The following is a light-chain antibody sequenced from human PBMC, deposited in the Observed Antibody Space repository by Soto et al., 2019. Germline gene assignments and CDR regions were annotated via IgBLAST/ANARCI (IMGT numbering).Light chain of an antibody. CDR2: GAS. Sequence: EIVMTQSPATLSVSPGERATLSCRASQSISNNLAWYQQKPGQSPRLLIYGASTRATSGPARFSGSGSGTEFTLTIRSLQSEDFEVYYCQQYDNWPLTFGGGTKVEIK. J-gene: IGKJ4*01. V-gene: IGKV3-15*01. CDR3: QQYDNWPLT. CDR1: QSISNN.